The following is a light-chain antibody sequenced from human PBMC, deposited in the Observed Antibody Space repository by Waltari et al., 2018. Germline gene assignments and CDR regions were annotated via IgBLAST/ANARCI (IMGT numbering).Light chain of an antibody. CDR2: DTA. CDR3: QQYANSPLT. V-gene: IGKV3D-20*01. Sequence: EIVLTQSPATLSLSPGERATLSCGASQNIGGAYLAWYQQKPGLAPRLLIYDTAIRAAGVPDRFSGSGFGTDFTLTISRLDPEDFALYFCQQYANSPLTLGGGTKVEF. J-gene: IGKJ4*01. CDR1: QNIGGAY.